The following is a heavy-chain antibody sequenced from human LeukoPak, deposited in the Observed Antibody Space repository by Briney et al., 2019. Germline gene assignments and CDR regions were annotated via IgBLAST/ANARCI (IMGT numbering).Heavy chain of an antibody. Sequence: SQTLSLTCTVSGDSTTTTGSYWSWIRQHPAKGLAWIGYIYYSGSTYYNPSLKSRVTITVDTSKNQFSLNLSSVTAADTAVYYCVGGVVPYDSRREYFQHWGQGTLVTVSS. J-gene: IGHJ1*01. D-gene: IGHD2-2*01. V-gene: IGHV4-31*03. CDR1: GDSTTTTGSY. CDR3: VGGVVPYDSRREYFQH. CDR2: IYYSGST.